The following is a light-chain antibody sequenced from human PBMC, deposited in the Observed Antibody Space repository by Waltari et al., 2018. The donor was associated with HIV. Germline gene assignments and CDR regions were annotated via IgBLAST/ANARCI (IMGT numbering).Light chain of an antibody. CDR1: QSHLPTPTRQNY. V-gene: IGKV4-1*01. CDR2: WAS. J-gene: IGKJ1*01. Sequence: DIVMTQSPYSLAVTLGERATINCKSSQSHLPTPTRQNYLAWYQQKLGQPPNLLMYWASTRESGVPDRFSGSGSETDFTLTISRLQADDVALYYCQQYYSSPTFGQGTKVEI. CDR3: QQYYSSPT.